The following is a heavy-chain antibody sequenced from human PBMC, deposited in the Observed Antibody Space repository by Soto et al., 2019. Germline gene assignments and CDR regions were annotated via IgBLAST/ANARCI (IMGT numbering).Heavy chain of an antibody. J-gene: IGHJ4*01. D-gene: IGHD3-3*02. CDR3: ARGPHLWNFDY. V-gene: IGHV4-34*01. Sequence: AVEDGSSRDYYGRRILQHTGKGLDWIGEIYHTGSTNYNPSLKSRGTITVDASKTQFSLKLSSVTAAVTAVYYCARGPHLWNFDYRGHGTPVIGSS. CDR1: DGSSRDYY. CDR2: IYHTGST.